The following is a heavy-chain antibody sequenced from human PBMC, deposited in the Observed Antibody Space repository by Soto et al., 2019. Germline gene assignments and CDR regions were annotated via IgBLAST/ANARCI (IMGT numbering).Heavy chain of an antibody. D-gene: IGHD3-10*01. J-gene: IGHJ4*02. CDR3: ARDLFHYGSGISPDDAVGDYFDY. V-gene: IGHV3-21*01. CDR1: GFTFSSYS. Sequence: EVQLVESGGGLVKPGGSLRLSCAASGFTFSSYSMNWVRQAPGKGLEWVSSISSSSSYIYYADSVKGRFTISRDNAKNSLYLQMSSLTPEGTAVYCCARDLFHYGSGISPDDAVGDYFDYWGQGTLVTVSS. CDR2: ISSSSSYI.